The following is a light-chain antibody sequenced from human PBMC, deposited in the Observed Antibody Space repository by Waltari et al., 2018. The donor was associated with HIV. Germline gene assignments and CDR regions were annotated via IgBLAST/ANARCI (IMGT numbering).Light chain of an antibody. CDR1: QSVLLCSNNKYY. CDR2: WAS. CDR3: QQYYSTPLT. V-gene: IGKV4-1*01. Sequence: DIVMLPSPDSLAVLLGERATIHCKSRQSVLLCSNNKYYLAWYKQKPGQPPKQFLYWASTRESAVPDRFSGSGSGADFTLTISSLQAEDVAVYYCQQYYSTPLTFGGGTRVEIK. J-gene: IGKJ4*01.